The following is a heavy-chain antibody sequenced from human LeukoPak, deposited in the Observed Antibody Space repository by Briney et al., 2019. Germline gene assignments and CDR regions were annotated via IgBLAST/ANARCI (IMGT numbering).Heavy chain of an antibody. D-gene: IGHD2-15*01. V-gene: IGHV3-7*01. CDR2: TNQDGSDK. J-gene: IGHJ4*02. CDR3: ARDHVVDGLVFDY. CDR1: GFTFRSHW. Sequence: AGGSLRLSCAAAGFTFRSHWMSWIRQAPGKGLEWVANTNQDGSDKQYVDSVKGRFTISRDNAKNSLYLQMDSLRVEDTGLYYCARDHVVDGLVFDYWGQGALVTVSS.